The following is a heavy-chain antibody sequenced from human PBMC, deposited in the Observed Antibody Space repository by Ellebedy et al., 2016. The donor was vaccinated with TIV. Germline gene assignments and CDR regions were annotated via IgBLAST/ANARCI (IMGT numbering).Heavy chain of an antibody. Sequence: PGGSLRLSCAASGFTFSAYGMHWVRQAPGKGLEWVTYIRYDGSNKYYADPVKARFTISRDKSTNTLHLQMDNLSAEDTAVYYCATFNWGSDYFEDWGQGTLVTVSS. CDR1: GFTFSAYG. CDR2: IRYDGSNK. J-gene: IGHJ4*02. CDR3: ATFNWGSDYFED. D-gene: IGHD7-27*01. V-gene: IGHV3-30*02.